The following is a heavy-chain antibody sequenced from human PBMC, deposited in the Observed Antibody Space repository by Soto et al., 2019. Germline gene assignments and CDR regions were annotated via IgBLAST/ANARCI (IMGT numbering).Heavy chain of an antibody. V-gene: IGHV4-39*01. CDR3: PGQTFTIASARFGRSNWFDP. D-gene: IGHD3-16*01. CDR1: GGAINRPSHY. Sequence: PSETVSLTCTLSGGAINRPSHYLGWVRQPIGKGLECIGCLFYAGRAYYTPSRKSRVTVLVDXSKNQFSRTLSSVTAADRDVYFCPGQTFTIASARFGRSNWFDPWPPGALVTVSS. J-gene: IGHJ5*02. CDR2: LFYAGRA.